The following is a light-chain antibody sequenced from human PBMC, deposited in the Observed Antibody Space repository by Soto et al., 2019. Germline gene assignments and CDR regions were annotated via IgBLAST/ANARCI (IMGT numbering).Light chain of an antibody. V-gene: IGLV1-40*01. CDR3: QSYDTSLSGWV. J-gene: IGLJ1*01. CDR1: GSNIGAGSD. CDR2: GNN. Sequence: QPVLTQPPSVSGAPGQRVTISCTGSGSNIGAGSDVHWYQQLPGTAPKLLVYGNNNRPSGVPDRFSGSKSATSASLAITGLQAADEADYYYQSYDTSLSGWVFGTGTKVTVL.